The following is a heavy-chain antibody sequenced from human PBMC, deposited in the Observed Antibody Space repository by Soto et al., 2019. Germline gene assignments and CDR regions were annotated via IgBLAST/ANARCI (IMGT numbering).Heavy chain of an antibody. CDR3: ARAGGDSPYYFDY. V-gene: IGHV3-33*01. Sequence: QVQLVESGGGVVQPGRSLRLSCAASGFTFSSYGMHWVRQAPGKGLEWVAVIWYDGSNKYYADSVKGRFTISRDNSKNTRYLQMNSLRAEDTAGYYCARAGGDSPYYFDYWGQGTLVTVSS. J-gene: IGHJ4*02. D-gene: IGHD4-17*01. CDR1: GFTFSSYG. CDR2: IWYDGSNK.